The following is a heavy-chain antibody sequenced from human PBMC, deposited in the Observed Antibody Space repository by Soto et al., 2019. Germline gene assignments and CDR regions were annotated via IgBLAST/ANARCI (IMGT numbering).Heavy chain of an antibody. CDR1: SDSISSYY. Sequence: QVQLQESGPGLVRPSETLSLTCTVSSDSISSYYWIWIRQSPGKGLEWIGYTDYSGNTNYNPALKSRVTISGDTSKTQFSLRLSSVTAADTDVYYCARAVGDPLYYLDYWGQGTLVTVSS. J-gene: IGHJ4*02. V-gene: IGHV4-59*08. CDR2: TDYSGNT. CDR3: ARAVGDPLYYLDY. D-gene: IGHD6-19*01.